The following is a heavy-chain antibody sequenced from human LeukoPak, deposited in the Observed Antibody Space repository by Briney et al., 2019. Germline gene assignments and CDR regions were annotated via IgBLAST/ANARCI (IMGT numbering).Heavy chain of an antibody. D-gene: IGHD3-10*01. J-gene: IGHJ6*02. V-gene: IGHV3-20*04. CDR1: GFTFDDYG. CDR3: ARGEGYYGSGESNGMDV. Sequence: GESLRLSCAASGFTFDDYGMSWVRQAPGKGLEWVSGINWNGGSTGYADSVKGRFTISRDNAKNSLYLQMNSLRAEDTALYYCARGEGYYGSGESNGMDVWGQGTTVTVSS. CDR2: INWNGGST.